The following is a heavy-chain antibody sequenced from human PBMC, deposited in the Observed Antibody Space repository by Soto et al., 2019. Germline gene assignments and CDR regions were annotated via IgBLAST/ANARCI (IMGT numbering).Heavy chain of an antibody. CDR3: ARGRYLDSSDYWVANLPFDH. Sequence: EVQLLESGGALVQPGGSLRLSCAASGFTFNSYVMTWVRQAPGEGLEWVSSISRSGRGSAYYADSVMGRFTISRDNSENTLFLQMNNLRDEDTALYYCARGRYLDSSDYWVANLPFDHWGLGTLVTVSS. V-gene: IGHV3-23*01. CDR1: GFTFNSYV. J-gene: IGHJ4*02. D-gene: IGHD3-22*01. CDR2: ISRSGRGSA.